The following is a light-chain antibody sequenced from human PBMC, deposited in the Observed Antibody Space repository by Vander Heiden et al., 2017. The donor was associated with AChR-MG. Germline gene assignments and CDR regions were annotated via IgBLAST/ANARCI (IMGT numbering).Light chain of an antibody. Sequence: DIQMTQSPSSLSASVGDRVTITCRASQGIRHSLAWYQQRPGKVPKLLIYGASTLQPGVPSRFSGSGSGTDFTLTISSLQPEDVATYYCQKYNSAPHTFGQGTKVEIK. CDR3: QKYNSAPHT. J-gene: IGKJ1*01. CDR1: QGIRHS. V-gene: IGKV1-27*01. CDR2: GAS.